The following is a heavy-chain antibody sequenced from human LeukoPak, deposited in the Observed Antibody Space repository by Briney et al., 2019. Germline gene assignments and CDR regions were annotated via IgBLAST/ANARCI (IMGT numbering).Heavy chain of an antibody. D-gene: IGHD6-13*01. J-gene: IGHJ3*02. CDR1: GGSISSSGYY. Sequence: SETLSLTCTVSGGSISSSGYYWGWIRQPPGKGLEWIGSIYYSGSTYYNPSLKSRVTISVDTSKNQFSLKLSSVTAADTAVYYCAEYSSNWYWAFDIWGQGTMVTVSP. V-gene: IGHV4-39*01. CDR2: IYYSGST. CDR3: AEYSSNWYWAFDI.